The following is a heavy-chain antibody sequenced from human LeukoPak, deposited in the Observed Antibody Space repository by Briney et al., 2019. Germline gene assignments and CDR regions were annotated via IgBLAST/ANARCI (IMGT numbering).Heavy chain of an antibody. CDR3: ARGSAYYYDSSGYPSFDY. V-gene: IGHV4-59*01. CDR2: IYYSGST. D-gene: IGHD3-22*01. Sequence: PSETLSLTCTVSGGSISSYYWSWIRQPPGKGLELIGYIYYSGSTNYNTSLKSRVTISVDTSKNQFSLKLSSVTAADTAVYYCARGSAYYYDSSGYPSFDYWGQGTLVTVSS. CDR1: GGSISSYY. J-gene: IGHJ4*02.